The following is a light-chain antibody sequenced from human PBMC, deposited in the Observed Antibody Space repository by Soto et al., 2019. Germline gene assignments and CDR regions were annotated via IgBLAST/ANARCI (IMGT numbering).Light chain of an antibody. CDR3: SSYAGTKTLV. CDR2: EVS. J-gene: IGLJ2*01. Sequence: QSVLTQPPSASGSPGQSVAISCTGTSSDVGGYNYVSWYQQHPGKAPKLIIYEVSERPSGVPDRFSGSKSGNTASLTVSGLQAEDEAHYYCSSYAGTKTLVFGGGTKLTVL. CDR1: SSDVGGYNY. V-gene: IGLV2-8*01.